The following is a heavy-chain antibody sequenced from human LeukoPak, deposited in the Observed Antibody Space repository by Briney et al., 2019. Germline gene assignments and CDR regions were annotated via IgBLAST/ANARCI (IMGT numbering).Heavy chain of an antibody. J-gene: IGHJ4*02. V-gene: IGHV3-21*01. CDR1: GFTFSSYN. D-gene: IGHD1-26*01. CDR3: ALTDSGSYSVPSSARIIRLDY. Sequence: PGGSLRLSCAASGFTFSSYNMNWVRQAPGKGLEWVSSISSSSNYIYYADSVKGRFTISRDNAKNSLYLQMNSLRAEDTAVYYCALTDSGSYSVPSSARIIRLDYWGQGTLVTVSS. CDR2: ISSSSNYI.